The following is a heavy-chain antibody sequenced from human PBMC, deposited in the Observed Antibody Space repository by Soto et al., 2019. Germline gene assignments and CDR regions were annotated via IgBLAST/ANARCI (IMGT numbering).Heavy chain of an antibody. D-gene: IGHD3-10*01. CDR1: GGTFSSYA. CDR2: IIPIFGTA. CDR3: ARGRLGDLLSYYYYNCIDV. J-gene: IGHJ6*02. V-gene: IGHV1-69*06. Sequence: GASVKVSCKASGGTFSSYAINWVRQAPGQGLEWMGGIIPIFGTANYAQKFQGRVTITADKSTSTAYMELSSLRSEDTAVYYCARGRLGDLLSYYYYNCIDVCDQGPTGTVSS.